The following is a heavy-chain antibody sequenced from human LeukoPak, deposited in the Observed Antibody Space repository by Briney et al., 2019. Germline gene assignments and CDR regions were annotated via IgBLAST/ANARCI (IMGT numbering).Heavy chain of an antibody. CDR2: IYTSGST. CDR1: GGSISSYY. Sequence: SETLSLTCTVSGGSISSYYWSWIRQPAGKGLEWIGRIYTSGSTNYNPSLKSRVTMSVDTSKSQFSLKLTSVTAADTAVYFCARNSAYSSSSGTNLWGQGTLVTVSS. D-gene: IGHD6-6*01. V-gene: IGHV4-4*07. J-gene: IGHJ4*02. CDR3: ARNSAYSSSSGTNL.